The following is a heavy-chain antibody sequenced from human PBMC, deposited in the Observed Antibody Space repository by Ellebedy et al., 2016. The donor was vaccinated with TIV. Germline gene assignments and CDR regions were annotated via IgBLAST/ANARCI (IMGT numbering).Heavy chain of an antibody. CDR2: IIPILGKP. J-gene: IGHJ6*02. D-gene: IGHD6-19*01. CDR1: GATFSTYA. Sequence: AASVKVSCKASGATFSTYAINWVRQAPGQGLEWMGRIIPILGKPNNAQKFQGSVTITADKSTSTAYMELSSLRSEDTAVYYCARHGSSSSGWYNYYYGMDVWGQGTTVTVSS. CDR3: ARHGSSSSGWYNYYYGMDV. V-gene: IGHV1-69*04.